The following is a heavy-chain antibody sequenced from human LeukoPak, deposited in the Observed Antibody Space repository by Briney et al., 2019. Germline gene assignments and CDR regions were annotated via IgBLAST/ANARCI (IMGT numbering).Heavy chain of an antibody. J-gene: IGHJ4*02. CDR1: GGSISSGGYY. CDR3: ARGGITFGGVIVKQFDY. V-gene: IGHV4-31*03. D-gene: IGHD3-16*02. Sequence: KSSETLSLTCTVSGGSISSGGYYWSWIRQHPGKGLEWIGDIYYSGSTYYNPSLKSRVTISVDTSKNQFSLKLSSVTAADTAVYYCARGGITFGGVIVKQFDYWGQGTLVTVSS. CDR2: IYYSGST.